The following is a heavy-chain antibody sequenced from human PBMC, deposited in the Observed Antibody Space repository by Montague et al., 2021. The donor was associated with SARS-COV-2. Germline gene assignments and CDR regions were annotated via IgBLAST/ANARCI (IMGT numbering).Heavy chain of an antibody. J-gene: IGHJ4*02. CDR1: GFTFSSYA. CDR2: ISGSGGST. V-gene: IGHV3-23*01. Sequence: SLRLSCAASGFTFSSYAMSWVRQAPGKGLEWVSAISGSGGSTYYADSVKGRFTISRDNSKNTLYLQMNSLRAEDTAVYYCAKDFLEHDILTGYHYWGQGTLVTVSS. D-gene: IGHD3-9*01. CDR3: AKDFLEHDILTGYHY.